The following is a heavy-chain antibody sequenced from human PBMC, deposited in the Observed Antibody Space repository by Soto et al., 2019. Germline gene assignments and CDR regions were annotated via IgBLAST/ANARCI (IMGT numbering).Heavy chain of an antibody. CDR3: DRSSHKENWFDP. Sequence: QVQLQESGPGLVKPSDTLSLSCTVSNGSISNFYWNWIRHPPGKRLEWIGRIDISGSSSYNPSLRSRVTMSVDSSKNQFNLKLNSVTAADTDVYYCDRSSHKENWFDPWGQGTLVTIS. CDR1: NGSISNFY. V-gene: IGHV4-4*07. D-gene: IGHD6-13*01. CDR2: IDISGSS. J-gene: IGHJ5*02.